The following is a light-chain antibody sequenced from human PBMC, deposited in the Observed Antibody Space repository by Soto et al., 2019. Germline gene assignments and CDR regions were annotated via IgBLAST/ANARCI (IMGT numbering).Light chain of an antibody. CDR2: AAS. CDR1: QDIRNF. J-gene: IGKJ3*01. CDR3: QKYSSVPF. V-gene: IGKV1-27*01. Sequence: DIQMTQSPTSLSASVGDRVTITCRASQDIRNFVAWYQQKPGKAPKLLIYAASTLQSGVPSRFSGSGSGTDFTLTINRLQPEDVATYSCQKYSSVPFFGPGTKVEIK.